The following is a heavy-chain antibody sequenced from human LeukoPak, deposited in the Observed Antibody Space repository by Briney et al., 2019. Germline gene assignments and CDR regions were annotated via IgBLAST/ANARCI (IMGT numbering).Heavy chain of an antibody. Sequence: PGGSLRLSCAASGFTFDDYGMSWVRQAPGKGLEWVSGTNWNGGRAGHADSVKGRFTISRDNAKNSLYLQMNSLRAEDTAVYYCARDLNWETYWGQGTLVSVSS. CDR1: GFTFDDYG. V-gene: IGHV3-20*04. D-gene: IGHD7-27*01. CDR3: ARDLNWETY. CDR2: TNWNGGRA. J-gene: IGHJ4*02.